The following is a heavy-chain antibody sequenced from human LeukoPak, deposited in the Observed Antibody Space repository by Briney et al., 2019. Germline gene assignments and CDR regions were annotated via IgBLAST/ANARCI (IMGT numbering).Heavy chain of an antibody. CDR2: ISAYNGNT. D-gene: IGHD5-12*01. Sequence: ASVKVSCKASGYTVTSYGISWVRQAPGQGLEWMGWISAYNGNTNYAQKLQGRVTMTTDTSTSTAYMELRSLRSDDTAAYYCARDSPVRVARLYYGMDVWGQGNTVTVSS. CDR1: GYTVTSYG. CDR3: ARDSPVRVARLYYGMDV. V-gene: IGHV1-18*01. J-gene: IGHJ6*02.